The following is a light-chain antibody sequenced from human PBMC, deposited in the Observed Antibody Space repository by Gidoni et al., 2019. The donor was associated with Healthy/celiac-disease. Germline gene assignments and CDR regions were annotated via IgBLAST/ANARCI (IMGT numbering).Light chain of an antibody. CDR1: HSISSW. V-gene: IGKV1-5*01. CDR2: DAS. CDR3: QQYNSYPIT. J-gene: IGKJ5*01. Sequence: DIQMTQSPSTLSASVGDRVTITCRASHSISSWLAWYQQKPGKAPKLLIYDASSLESGVPSRFSGSGSGTEFTLTISSLQPDDFATYYCQQYNSYPITFGQXTRLEIK.